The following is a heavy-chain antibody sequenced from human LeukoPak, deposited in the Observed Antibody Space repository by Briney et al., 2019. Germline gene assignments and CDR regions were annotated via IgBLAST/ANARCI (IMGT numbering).Heavy chain of an antibody. Sequence: PGRSLRLSCAASGFTFSNYAMHWFRQAPGKGLEWVAAISYDGSNKYYADSVKGRFSISRDNSKNTLYLQMNSLRAEDTAVYYCARGGVRLQSLPDYWGQGTLVTVSS. CDR3: ARGGVRLQSLPDY. CDR2: ISYDGSNK. CDR1: GFTFSNYA. V-gene: IGHV3-30-3*01. D-gene: IGHD4-11*01. J-gene: IGHJ4*02.